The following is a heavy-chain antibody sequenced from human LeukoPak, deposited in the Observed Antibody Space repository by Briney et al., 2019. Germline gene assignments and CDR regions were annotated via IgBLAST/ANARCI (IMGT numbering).Heavy chain of an antibody. CDR1: GYTFTSYG. D-gene: IGHD4-23*01. Sequence: ASVKVSCKASGYTFTSYGISWVRQAPGQGLEWMGWISAYNGNTNYAQKLQGRVTMTTDTSTSTAYMELRSLRSDDTAVYYCARGVQMTTVVSGRDYWGQGTLVTVSS. J-gene: IGHJ4*02. CDR3: ARGVQMTTVVSGRDY. CDR2: ISAYNGNT. V-gene: IGHV1-18*01.